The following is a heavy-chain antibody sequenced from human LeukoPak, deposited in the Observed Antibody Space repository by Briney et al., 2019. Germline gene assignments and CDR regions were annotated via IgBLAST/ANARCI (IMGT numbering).Heavy chain of an antibody. CDR3: AKDFGGLEDY. J-gene: IGHJ4*02. CDR2: ISSSGGTT. D-gene: IGHD3-10*01. Sequence: GGSLRLSCAASGFTFSSYAMSWVRLAPGKGLAWVSSISSSGGTTYYAASVKGRFTISRDNSKNTLYLQMNSLRAEDTAVYYCAKDFGGLEDYWGQGMLVTVSS. CDR1: GFTFSSYA. V-gene: IGHV3-23*01.